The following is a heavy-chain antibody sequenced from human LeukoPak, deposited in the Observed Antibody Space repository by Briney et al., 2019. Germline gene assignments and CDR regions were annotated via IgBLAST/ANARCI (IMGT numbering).Heavy chain of an antibody. J-gene: IGHJ4*02. CDR3: ARARTATYNVFADF. Sequence: PGGSLRLSCVASGFAFSNYWMSWLRQTPGKGREWGANINEDETERYYVASVGGGFTVPRENGKNSLYLQRNGLRAEDSAVFYWARARTATYNVFADFWGQGTLVTVSS. CDR2: INEDETER. V-gene: IGHV3-7*01. CDR1: GFAFSNYW. D-gene: IGHD3-3*01.